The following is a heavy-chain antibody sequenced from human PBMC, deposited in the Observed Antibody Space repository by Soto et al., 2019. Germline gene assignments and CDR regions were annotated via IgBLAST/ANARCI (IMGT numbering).Heavy chain of an antibody. CDR2: ISGKNGNT. J-gene: IGHJ2*01. CDR3: ARGVRTESSWYRYFDL. V-gene: IGHV1-18*01. D-gene: IGHD6-13*01. CDR1: DYTFTSYG. Sequence: QVQLVQSAAEVKTPGASVKVSCKASDYTFTSYGVTWVRQAPGQGLEWMGWISGKNGNTNYAQRFKGRFTMTTDTSSSTSYRELRGPTSDDTAVYYCARGVRTESSWYRYFDLWGPGYLVTVSS.